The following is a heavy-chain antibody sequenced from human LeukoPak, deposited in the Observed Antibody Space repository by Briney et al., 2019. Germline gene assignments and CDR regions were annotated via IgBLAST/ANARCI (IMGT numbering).Heavy chain of an antibody. D-gene: IGHD2-15*01. J-gene: IGHJ5*02. CDR3: ARGRPTELVVVAAGGWFDP. Sequence: PSETLSLTCTVSGGSISSSSYYWGWIRQPPGKGLEWIGSIYYSGSTYYNPSLKSRVTISVDTSKNQFSLKLSSVTAADTAVYYCARGRPTELVVVAAGGWFDPWGQGTLVTVSS. CDR1: GGSISSSSYY. CDR2: IYYSGST. V-gene: IGHV4-39*01.